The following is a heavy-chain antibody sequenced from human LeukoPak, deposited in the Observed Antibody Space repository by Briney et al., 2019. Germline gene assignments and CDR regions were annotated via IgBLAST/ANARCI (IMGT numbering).Heavy chain of an antibody. J-gene: IGHJ4*02. Sequence: NSSETLSLTCTVSGGSISSSSYYWGWIRQPPRKGLEWIGSIYYSGSTYYNPSLKSRVTISVDTSKNQFSLKLSSVTAADTAVYYCARDLLLWFGEFDYFDYWGQGTLVTVSS. CDR3: ARDLLLWFGEFDYFDY. CDR1: GGSISSSSYY. CDR2: IYYSGST. D-gene: IGHD3-10*01. V-gene: IGHV4-39*07.